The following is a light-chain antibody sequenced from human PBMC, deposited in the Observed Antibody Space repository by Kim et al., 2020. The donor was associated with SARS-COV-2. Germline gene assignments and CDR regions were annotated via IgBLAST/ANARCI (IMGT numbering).Light chain of an antibody. V-gene: IGKV1-17*03. J-gene: IGKJ4*01. CDR2: AAS. CDR1: QGISSY. CDR3: IQHDSYPLT. Sequence: AYVGDRVTSSCRASQGISSYLAWFQQKPGQVPKRLIYAASSLQSGVPSRFSGSGSGTEFTLTISSLQPEDFATYYCIQHDSYPLTFGGGTKVDIK.